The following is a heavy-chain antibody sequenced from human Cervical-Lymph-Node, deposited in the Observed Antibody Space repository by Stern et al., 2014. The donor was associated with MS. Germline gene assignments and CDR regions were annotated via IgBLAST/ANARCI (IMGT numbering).Heavy chain of an antibody. Sequence: VQLVESGAELKKPWSSVKVSCQASGLTFSSLSVSLVRRVPGHGLQWLGGITPMFGTPHYVQMFQDRLNILADESTQTVYMTLSGLKSEDTAVYYCARDQAGIAAHWGQGTLITVSS. J-gene: IGHJ4*02. CDR2: ITPMFGTP. CDR1: GLTFSSLS. D-gene: IGHD6-13*01. CDR3: ARDQAGIAAH. V-gene: IGHV1-69*01.